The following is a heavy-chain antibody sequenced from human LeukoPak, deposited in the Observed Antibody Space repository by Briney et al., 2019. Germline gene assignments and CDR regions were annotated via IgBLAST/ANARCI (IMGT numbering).Heavy chain of an antibody. CDR3: ARLTNGATRDY. CDR1: GYTFTSYY. V-gene: IGHV1-46*01. J-gene: IGHJ4*02. Sequence: GASVKVSCKASGYTFTSYYMHWVRQAPGQGREWMGIINPSGGSTSYAQKFQGRVTMTRDMSTSTVYMELSSLRSEDTAVYYCARLTNGATRDYWGQGTLVTVSS. D-gene: IGHD1-26*01. CDR2: INPSGGST.